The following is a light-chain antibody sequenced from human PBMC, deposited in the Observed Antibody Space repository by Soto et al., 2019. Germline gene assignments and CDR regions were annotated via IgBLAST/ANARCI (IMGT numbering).Light chain of an antibody. CDR2: LGS. CDR1: QSLLHSNGYNY. CDR3: IQALQTPFT. Sequence: DIVMTQSPLSLPVTPGEPASISCRSSQSLLHSNGYNYLDWYLQKPGQSPQLLIYLGSNRASGVPDRFSGSGSGTDFTLKISRVAAEDVGVYYCIQALQTPFTFGPGTKVDIK. J-gene: IGKJ3*01. V-gene: IGKV2-28*01.